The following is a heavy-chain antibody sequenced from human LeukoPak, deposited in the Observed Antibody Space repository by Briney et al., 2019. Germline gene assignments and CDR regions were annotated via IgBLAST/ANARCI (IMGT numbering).Heavy chain of an antibody. V-gene: IGHV3-7*05. CDR1: GFTFSSHW. J-gene: IGHJ4*02. CDR3: VRNGGHFDF. CDR2: IKQDGSEK. D-gene: IGHD2-15*01. Sequence: TGGSLRLSCAASGFTFSSHWMSWVRQAPGKGLEWVASIKQDGSEKGYVDSVKGRFAISRDNAKNSLYLQMDTLRAEDTAVYYCVRNGGHFDFWGQGTLVTVSS.